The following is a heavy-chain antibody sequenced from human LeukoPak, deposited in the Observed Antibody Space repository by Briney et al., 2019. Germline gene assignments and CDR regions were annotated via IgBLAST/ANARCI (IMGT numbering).Heavy chain of an antibody. CDR3: VKSGGYGLIDY. D-gene: IGHD6-19*01. CDR1: GASISGRGYY. J-gene: IGHJ4*02. CDR2: IYYTGST. V-gene: IGHV4-39*01. Sequence: PSETLSLTCAVSGASISGRGYYLRWIRQPPGEGLEWIGNIYYTGSTYYNASLQSRVTISIDMSKNQFSLRLSSVTAADTAMYYCVKSGGYGLIDYWGQGTLVTVSS.